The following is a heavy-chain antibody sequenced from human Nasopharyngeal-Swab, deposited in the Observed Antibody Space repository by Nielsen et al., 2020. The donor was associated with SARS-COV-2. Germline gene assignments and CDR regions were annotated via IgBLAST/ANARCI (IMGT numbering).Heavy chain of an antibody. D-gene: IGHD1-26*01. V-gene: IGHV3-7*04. J-gene: IGHJ4*02. CDR1: GFTFSSYW. CDR2: IKQDGSGK. Sequence: GESLKISCAASGFTFSSYWMSWVRQAPGKGLEWVANIKQDGSGKYYVDSVKGRFTISRDNAKNSLYLQMNSLRAEDTAVCYCARGLRGSYWVYWGQGTLVTVSS. CDR3: ARGLRGSYWVY.